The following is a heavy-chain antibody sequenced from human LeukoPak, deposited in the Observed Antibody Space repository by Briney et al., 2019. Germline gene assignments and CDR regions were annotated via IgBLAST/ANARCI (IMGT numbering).Heavy chain of an antibody. CDR1: GGSISSSSYY. Sequence: SETLSLTCTVSGGSISSSSYYWGWIRQPPGKGLEWIGSIYYSGSTYYNPSLKSRVTISVDTSKNQFSLKLSSVTAADTAVYHCARQGGYFDLWGRGTLVTVSS. J-gene: IGHJ2*01. CDR2: IYYSGST. V-gene: IGHV4-39*01. CDR3: ARQGGYFDL.